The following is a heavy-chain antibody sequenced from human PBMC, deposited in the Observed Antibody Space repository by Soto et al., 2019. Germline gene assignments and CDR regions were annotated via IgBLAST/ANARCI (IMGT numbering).Heavy chain of an antibody. CDR2: SNSDGTDS. J-gene: IGHJ4*02. CDR1: GFDLDDFA. Sequence: VQLVESGGGEIQTGASLRLSCAAAGFDLDDFAMHWVRQAPGEGLEWVSLSNSDGTDSYYMDSARGRFTISRDNGKKSLYLQMDRLRPEDIALYFCAKALYYYDSSPLDQWGQGTLVSVSS. D-gene: IGHD3-22*01. CDR3: AKALYYYDSSPLDQ. V-gene: IGHV3-43D*03.